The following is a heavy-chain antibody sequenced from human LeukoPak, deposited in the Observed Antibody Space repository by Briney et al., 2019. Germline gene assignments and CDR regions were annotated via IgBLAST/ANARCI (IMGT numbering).Heavy chain of an antibody. CDR3: ARGSGAYGDFDY. CDR2: INSDGSST. V-gene: IGHV3-74*01. D-gene: IGHD6-19*01. CDR1: GFTFSNYW. J-gene: IGHJ4*02. Sequence: GGSLRLSCAASGFTFSNYWIHWVRQAPGKGLVWVSRINSDGSSTNYADSVRGRFTISRDNAKNTVYLQVNSLRVEDTAVYYCARGSGAYGDFDYWGQGTLVTVSS.